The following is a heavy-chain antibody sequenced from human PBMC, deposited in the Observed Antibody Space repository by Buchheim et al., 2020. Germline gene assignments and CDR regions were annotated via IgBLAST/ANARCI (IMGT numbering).Heavy chain of an antibody. J-gene: IGHJ4*01. CDR3: TTVVQWELPEVDY. CDR2: IKSKPDGGTT. CDR1: GFTFSNAW. V-gene: IGHV3-15*01. D-gene: IGHD1-26*01. Sequence: EVQLVESGGGLVKPGGSLRLSCAASGFTFSNAWMSWVRQAPGKGLEWVGRIKSKPDGGTTDYAAPVKGRFTISRDDSKNTLYLQMNSLKTEDTAVYYCTTVVQWELPEVDYWGQGTL.